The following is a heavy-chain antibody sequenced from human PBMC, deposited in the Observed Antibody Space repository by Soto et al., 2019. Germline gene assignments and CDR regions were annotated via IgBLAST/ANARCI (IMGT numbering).Heavy chain of an antibody. CDR2: ISYDGSNK. CDR3: AKVITGTTSPPVDY. V-gene: IGHV3-30*18. J-gene: IGHJ4*02. CDR1: GFTFSSYG. Sequence: QVQLVESGGGVVQPGRSLRLSCAASGFTFSSYGMHWVRQAPGKGLEWVAVISYDGSNKYYADSVKGRFTISRDNSKNTLYLQMNSLRAEDTAVHYCAKVITGTTSPPVDYWGQGTLVTVSS. D-gene: IGHD1-7*01.